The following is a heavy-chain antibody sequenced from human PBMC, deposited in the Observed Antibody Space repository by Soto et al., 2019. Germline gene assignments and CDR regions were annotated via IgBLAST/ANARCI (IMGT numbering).Heavy chain of an antibody. J-gene: IGHJ5*02. CDR2: IYYSGST. CDR1: GGSISSSSYY. Sequence: PSETLSLTCTVSGGSISSSSYYWGWIRQPPGKGLEWIGSIYYSGSTYYNPSLKSRVTISVDTSKNQFSLKLSSVTAADTAVYYCAREYSSGWFDPNWFDPWGQGTLVTVSS. D-gene: IGHD6-19*01. V-gene: IGHV4-39*01. CDR3: AREYSSGWFDPNWFDP.